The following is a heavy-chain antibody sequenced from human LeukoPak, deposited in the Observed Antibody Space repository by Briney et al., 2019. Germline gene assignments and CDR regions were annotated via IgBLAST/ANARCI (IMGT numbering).Heavy chain of an antibody. D-gene: IGHD4-23*01. J-gene: IGHJ6*02. CDR2: ISGSGGST. CDR1: GFTFSSYA. Sequence: GGSLRLSCAASGFTFSSYAMSWVRQAPGKGLEWVSAISGSGGSTYYADSVKGRFTISRDNSKNTLYLQMNSLRAEDTAVYYCAKSGGNSAVEVYYYYGMDVWGQGTTVTVSS. CDR3: AKSGGNSAVEVYYYYGMDV. V-gene: IGHV3-23*01.